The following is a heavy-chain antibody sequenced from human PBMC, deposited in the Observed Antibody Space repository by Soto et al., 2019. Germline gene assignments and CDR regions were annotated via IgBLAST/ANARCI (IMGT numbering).Heavy chain of an antibody. D-gene: IGHD6-13*01. J-gene: IGHJ6*02. CDR1: GYSFTSYW. CDR2: IYPGDSDT. CDR3: ARTSAAGKYYYGMDV. Sequence: GESLKISCKGSGYSFTSYWIGWLRQVPGKGLEWMGIIYPGDSDTRYSPSFQGQVTISADKSISTAYLQWSSLKASDTAMYYCARTSAAGKYYYGMDVWGQGTTVTVSS. V-gene: IGHV5-51*01.